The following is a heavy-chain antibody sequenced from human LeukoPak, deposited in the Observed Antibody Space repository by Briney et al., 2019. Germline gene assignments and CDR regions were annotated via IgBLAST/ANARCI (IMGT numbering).Heavy chain of an antibody. J-gene: IGHJ4*02. Sequence: GASLKVSCKASGYSFTSYGLNWLRQAPGQGLEYMGWISVYNGDTNYAQKLQGRVTMTTDTSTSTAYMEMRSLRSDDTAVYYCARVGVPVKNDYWGQGTLVTVSS. CDR3: ARVGVPVKNDY. CDR2: ISVYNGDT. V-gene: IGHV1-18*01. D-gene: IGHD2-2*01. CDR1: GYSFTSYG.